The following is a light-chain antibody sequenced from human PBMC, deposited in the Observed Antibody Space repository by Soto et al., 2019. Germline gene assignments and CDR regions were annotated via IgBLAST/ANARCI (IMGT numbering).Light chain of an antibody. CDR1: QGISSA. V-gene: IGKV1D-13*01. CDR2: DAS. Sequence: IQLTQSPSSLSASVGDRVTITCRASQGISSALAWYQQKPGKAPKLLIYDASSLESGVPSRFSGSGSGTDFTLSIISLRPEDFDTYSCHQCNKYLALTFGGGTKVEIK. J-gene: IGKJ4*01. CDR3: HQCNKYLALT.